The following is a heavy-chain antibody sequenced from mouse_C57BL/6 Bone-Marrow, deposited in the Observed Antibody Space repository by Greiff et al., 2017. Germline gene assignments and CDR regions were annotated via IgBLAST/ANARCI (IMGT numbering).Heavy chain of an antibody. CDR3: ARGPSYPYFDY. CDR2: ISDGGSYT. Sequence: EVQRVESGGGLVKPGGSLKLSCAASGFTFSSYAMSWVRQTPEKRLEWVATISDGGSYTYYPDNVKGRFTISRDNAKNNLYLQMSHLKSEDTSLYYCARGPSYPYFDYWGQGTTLTVSS. V-gene: IGHV5-4*01. J-gene: IGHJ2*01. CDR1: GFTFSSYA. D-gene: IGHD2-10*01.